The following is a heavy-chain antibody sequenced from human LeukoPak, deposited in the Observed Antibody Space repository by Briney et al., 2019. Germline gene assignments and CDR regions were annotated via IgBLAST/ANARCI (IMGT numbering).Heavy chain of an antibody. CDR1: GFTLRSYTM. V-gene: IGHV4-4*02. CDR3: ARAAVAGTGEGYYFDY. CDR2: IYHSGST. D-gene: IGHD6-19*01. Sequence: PGGSLRLSCAASGFTLRSYTMNWVRQPPGKGLEWIGEIYHSGSTNYNPSLKSRVTISVDKSKNQFSLKLSSVTAADTAVYYCARAAVAGTGEGYYFDYWGQGTLVTVSS. J-gene: IGHJ4*02.